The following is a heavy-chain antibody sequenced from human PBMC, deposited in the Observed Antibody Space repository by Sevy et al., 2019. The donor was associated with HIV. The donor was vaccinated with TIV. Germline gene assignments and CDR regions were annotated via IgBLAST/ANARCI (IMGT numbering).Heavy chain of an antibody. CDR3: ARGENWNYAEY. D-gene: IGHD1-7*01. CDR1: GFTFNSYS. V-gene: IGHV3-21*01. J-gene: IGHJ4*02. Sequence: GGSLRLSCAASGFTFNSYSINWVRQAPGKELEWVSYISGLSNYIYYADSLKGRFTISRDNAKDSVYLQMNGLRVEETAVYYCARGENWNYAEYWGQGILVTVSS. CDR2: ISGLSNYI.